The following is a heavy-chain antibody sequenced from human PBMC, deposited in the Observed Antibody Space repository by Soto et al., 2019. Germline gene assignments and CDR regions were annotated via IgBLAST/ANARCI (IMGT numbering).Heavy chain of an antibody. V-gene: IGHV4-4*02. Sequence: QVQLQESGPGLVKPSGTLSLTCAVSGDSISSDKWWSWVRQPPGKGLEWIGEIHQSGRTNYNPSLESRVTILVEKSKNQVALEMSSMTAADTAVYYCARGGDWQFDYWGQGTLVTVSS. J-gene: IGHJ4*02. CDR2: IHQSGRT. CDR1: GDSISSDKW. D-gene: IGHD2-21*02. CDR3: ARGGDWQFDY.